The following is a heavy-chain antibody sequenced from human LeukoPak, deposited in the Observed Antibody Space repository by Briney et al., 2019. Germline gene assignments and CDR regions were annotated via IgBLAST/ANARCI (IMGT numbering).Heavy chain of an antibody. D-gene: IGHD2-15*01. CDR3: ATGWKLDY. CDR2: INHSGST. CDR1: GGSFSGYY. Sequence: SETLSLTCAVYGGSFSGYYWSWIRQPPGKGLEWIGEINHSGSTNYNPSLKSRVTISVDTSKNQFSLKLSSVTAADTAVYYCATGWKLDYWGQGTLVTVSS. V-gene: IGHV4-34*01. J-gene: IGHJ4*02.